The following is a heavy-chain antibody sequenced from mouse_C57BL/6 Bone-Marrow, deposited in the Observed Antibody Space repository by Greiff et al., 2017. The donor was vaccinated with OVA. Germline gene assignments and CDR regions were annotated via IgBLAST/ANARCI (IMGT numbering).Heavy chain of an antibody. D-gene: IGHD2-3*01. J-gene: IGHJ3*01. V-gene: IGHV1-19*01. CDR3: ARKDDGNWFAY. CDR2: INPYNGGT. CDR1: GYTFTDYY. Sequence: VQLQQSGPVLVKPGASVKLSCKASGYTFTDYYMNWVKQRHGKSLEWIGVINPYNGGTSYNQKFKGKATLTVYTSSSTDYMELNSLTSEDSADYYCARKDDGNWFAYWGQGTMVTVSA.